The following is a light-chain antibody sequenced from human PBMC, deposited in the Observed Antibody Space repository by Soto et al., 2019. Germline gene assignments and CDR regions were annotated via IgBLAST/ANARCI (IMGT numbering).Light chain of an antibody. Sequence: DIQMTQSPASLSASVGDRVTITCRASQGISNYLAWYQQKPGKVPKLLIYAASTLQSGVPSRFSGSGSGTDFTRTITSLQPEDVANYYCQKYSSVITLGQGTRLEIK. V-gene: IGKV1-27*01. CDR2: AAS. CDR3: QKYSSVIT. J-gene: IGKJ5*01. CDR1: QGISNY.